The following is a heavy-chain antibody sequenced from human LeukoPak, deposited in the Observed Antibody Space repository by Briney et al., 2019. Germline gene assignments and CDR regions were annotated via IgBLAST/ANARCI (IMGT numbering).Heavy chain of an antibody. CDR1: GFSFSSYG. V-gene: IGHV3-7*01. CDR3: ARDRYDFWSGYYCY. J-gene: IGHJ4*02. CDR2: IKQDGSEK. Sequence: GRSLRLSCAASGFSFSSYGMHWVRQAPGKGLEWVANIKQDGSEKYYVDSVKGRFTISRDNAKNSLYLQMNSLRAEDTAVYYCARDRYDFWSGYYCYWGQGTLVTVSS. D-gene: IGHD3-3*01.